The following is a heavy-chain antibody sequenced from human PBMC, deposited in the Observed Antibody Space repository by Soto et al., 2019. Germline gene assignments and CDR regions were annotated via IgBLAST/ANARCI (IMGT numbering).Heavy chain of an antibody. CDR3: AQPVLVGATSLWYFDL. CDR1: GFTFSSYA. CDR2: VSHDGSTK. D-gene: IGHD2-15*01. V-gene: IGHV3-30-3*01. Sequence: QVQLVESGGGVVQPGRSLRLSCAASGFTFSSYAMQWVRQAPGKGLEWVAVVSHDGSTKYYADSVKGRFTISRDNSKNTLYLEMNSLRADDTAVYYCAQPVLVGATSLWYFDLWGRGPLVTVSS. J-gene: IGHJ2*01.